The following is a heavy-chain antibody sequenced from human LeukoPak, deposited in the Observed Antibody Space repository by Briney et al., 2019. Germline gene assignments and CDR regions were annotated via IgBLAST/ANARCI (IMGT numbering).Heavy chain of an antibody. CDR2: ISYDGSNK. Sequence: GRSLRLSCAASGFTISSYGMHWVRQAPGKGLEWVAVISYDGSNKYYADSVKGRFTISRDNSKNTLYLQMNSLRAEDTAVYYCAKLQDPDYWGQGTLVTVSS. J-gene: IGHJ4*02. V-gene: IGHV3-30*18. CDR1: GFTISSYG. CDR3: AKLQDPDY.